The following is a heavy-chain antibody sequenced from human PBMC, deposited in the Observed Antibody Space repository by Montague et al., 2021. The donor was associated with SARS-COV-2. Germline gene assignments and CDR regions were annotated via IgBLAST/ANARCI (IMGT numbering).Heavy chain of an antibody. D-gene: IGHD3-3*01. Sequence: SLRLSCAASGFTFSSYAMHWVCQAPGKGLEYVSAISSNGGSTYYADSVKGRFTISRDNSKNTLYLQMSSLRAEDTAVYYCVKSKYYDFWSAKWDAFDIWGQGTMVTVSS. CDR1: GFTFSSYA. V-gene: IGHV3-64D*09. CDR2: ISSNGGST. CDR3: VKSKYYDFWSAKWDAFDI. J-gene: IGHJ3*02.